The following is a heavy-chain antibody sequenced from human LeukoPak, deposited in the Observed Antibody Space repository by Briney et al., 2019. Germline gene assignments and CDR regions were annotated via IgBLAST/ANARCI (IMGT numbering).Heavy chain of an antibody. V-gene: IGHV3-48*04. J-gene: IGHJ3*02. CDR2: ISGSGGSI. CDR3: ARVPLGYNYGSSAFDI. Sequence: PGGSLRLSCAASGFTFSSYAMSWVRQAPGKGLEWVSYISGSGGSIYYTDSVKGRFTISTDNAKNSLYLQMNSLRADDTAVYYCARVPLGYNYGSSAFDIWGQGTTVTVSS. CDR1: GFTFSSYA. D-gene: IGHD5-18*01.